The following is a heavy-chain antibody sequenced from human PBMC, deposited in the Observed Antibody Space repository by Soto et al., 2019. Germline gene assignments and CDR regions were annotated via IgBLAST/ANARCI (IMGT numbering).Heavy chain of an antibody. CDR3: AKPRLGYCSGGSCYPDY. D-gene: IGHD2-15*01. CDR1: GFTFSSYA. Sequence: EVQLLESGGGLVQPGGSLRLSCAASGFTFSSYAMSWVRQAPGKGLEWVSAISGSGGSTYYADSVKGRFTISRDNSKNTLYLQMNSLRAEDTAVYYWAKPRLGYCSGGSCYPDYWGQGTLVTVSS. J-gene: IGHJ4*02. CDR2: ISGSGGST. V-gene: IGHV3-23*01.